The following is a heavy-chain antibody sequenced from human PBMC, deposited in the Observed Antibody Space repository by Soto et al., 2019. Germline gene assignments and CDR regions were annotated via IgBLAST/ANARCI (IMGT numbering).Heavy chain of an antibody. CDR3: TASIFYYGMDV. CDR1: GYTFTNYW. Sequence: GESLKISCKGSGYTFTNYWIGWVRQMPGKGLEWMGIIYPGDSDTKYNPSFQGQVTISADKSITTTYLRWTSLKASDTAIYYCTASIFYYGMDVWGQGTTVTVSS. V-gene: IGHV5-51*01. CDR2: IYPGDSDT. J-gene: IGHJ6*02.